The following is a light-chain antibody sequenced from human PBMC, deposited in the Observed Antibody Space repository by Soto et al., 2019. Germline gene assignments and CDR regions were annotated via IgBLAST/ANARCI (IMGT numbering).Light chain of an antibody. CDR3: QQYSNWPLT. CDR2: GAS. V-gene: IGKV3D-15*01. CDR1: QSVSSH. Sequence: ERVLTQSPATLSLSPGERATLSCRASQSVSSHLAWFQQKPGQAPRLLMFGASTRATGMPARFSGSGSGTEFTLIISSLQSEDFAVYYCQQYSNWPLTFGGGTKVDI. J-gene: IGKJ4*01.